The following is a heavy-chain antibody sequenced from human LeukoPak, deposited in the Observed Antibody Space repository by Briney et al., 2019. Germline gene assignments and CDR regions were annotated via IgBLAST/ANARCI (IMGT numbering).Heavy chain of an antibody. J-gene: IGHJ4*02. CDR3: ARGYCSGTACDLDS. CDR2: IWYDGSKK. D-gene: IGHD2-15*01. V-gene: IGHV3-33*01. Sequence: GGSLRLSCAASGFVFDTYGMHWVRQAPGKGLEWVAVIWYDGSKKYYADSVKGRFTISRDNSKNTLYLQMNSLRAEDTAVYYCARGYCSGTACDLDSWGQGTLVTVAS. CDR1: GFVFDTYG.